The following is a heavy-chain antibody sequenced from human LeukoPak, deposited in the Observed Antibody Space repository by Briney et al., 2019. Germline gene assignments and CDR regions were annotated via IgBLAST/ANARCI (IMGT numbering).Heavy chain of an antibody. D-gene: IGHD5-12*01. V-gene: IGHV4-34*01. J-gene: IGHJ6*03. CDR1: GGSISSYY. CDR3: ARSSLRGATPYYMDV. Sequence: PSETLSLTCTVSGGSISSYYWCWIRQPPGKGLEWIGEVNHSGSTNYDPSLKSRVTISVDTSKNQFSLKLSSVTTADTAVYYCARSSLRGATPYYMDVWGKGTTVTVSS. CDR2: VNHSGST.